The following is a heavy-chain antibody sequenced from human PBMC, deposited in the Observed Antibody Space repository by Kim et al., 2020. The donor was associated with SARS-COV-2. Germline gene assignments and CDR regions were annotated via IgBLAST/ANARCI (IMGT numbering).Heavy chain of an antibody. V-gene: IGHV3-49*02. Sequence: TTEYAASVKGRFTISRDDSKSIAYLQMNSLKTEDTAVYYCTRGGYRFDYWGQGTLVTVSS. J-gene: IGHJ4*02. D-gene: IGHD5-18*01. CDR2: TT. CDR3: TRGGYRFDY.